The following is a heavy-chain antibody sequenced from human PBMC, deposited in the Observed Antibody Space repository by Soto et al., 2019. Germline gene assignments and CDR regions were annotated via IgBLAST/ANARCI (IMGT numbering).Heavy chain of an antibody. Sequence: SQTLSLTCAISGDSVSSNSAAWNWIRQSPSRGLEWLGRTYYRSKWYNDYAVSVKSRITINPDTSKNQFSLQLNSVTPEDTAVYYCARDVTNNYYDSSGYYYQQYYFDYWGQGTLVTVSS. CDR1: GDSVSSNSAA. J-gene: IGHJ4*02. CDR3: ARDVTNNYYDSSGYYYQQYYFDY. CDR2: TYYRSKWYN. D-gene: IGHD3-22*01. V-gene: IGHV6-1*01.